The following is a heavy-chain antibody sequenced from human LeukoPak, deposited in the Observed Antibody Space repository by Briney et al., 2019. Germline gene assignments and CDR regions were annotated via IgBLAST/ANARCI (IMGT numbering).Heavy chain of an antibody. CDR1: GVSISSSNSY. V-gene: IGHV4-39*02. D-gene: IGHD3-10*01. J-gene: IGHJ2*01. CDR2: IYYSGNT. CDR3: ARDRRGGYWYFDL. Sequence: SETLSLTCTVSGVSISSSNSYWGWIRQPPGKGLEWIGSIYYSGNTYYNASLKSQVSISIDTSKNQFSLQLNSVTPEDTAVYYCARDRRGGYWYFDLWGRGTLVTVSS.